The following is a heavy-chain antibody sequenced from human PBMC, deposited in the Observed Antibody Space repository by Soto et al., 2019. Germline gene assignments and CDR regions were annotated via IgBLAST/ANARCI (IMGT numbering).Heavy chain of an antibody. CDR2: INHSGST. Sequence: SETLSLTCAVYGGSFSGYYWSWIRQPPGKGLAWIGEINHSGSTNYNPSLKSRVTISVDTSKNQFSLKLSAVTAADTAVYYCARGELRFLEWLLNYYYYGMDVWGQGTTVTVSS. CDR3: ARGELRFLEWLLNYYYYGMDV. D-gene: IGHD3-3*01. V-gene: IGHV4-34*01. J-gene: IGHJ6*02. CDR1: GGSFSGYY.